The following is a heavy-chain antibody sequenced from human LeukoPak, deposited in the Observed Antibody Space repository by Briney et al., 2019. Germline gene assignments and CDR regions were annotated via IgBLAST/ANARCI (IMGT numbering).Heavy chain of an antibody. D-gene: IGHD1-26*01. V-gene: IGHV3-21*01. J-gene: IGHJ4*02. CDR2: ISSSSSYI. CDR3: ARDRGGSYLGGFDY. CDR1: GFTFSSYS. Sequence: GGSLRLSCAASGFTFSSYSMNWVRQAPGKGLEWVSSISSSSSYIYYADSVKGRFTISRDNAKDSLYLQMNSLRAEDTAVYYCARDRGGSYLGGFDYWGQGTLVTVSS.